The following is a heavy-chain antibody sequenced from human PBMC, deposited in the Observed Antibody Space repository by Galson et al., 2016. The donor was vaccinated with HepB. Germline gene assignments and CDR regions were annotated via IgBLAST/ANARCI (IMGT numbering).Heavy chain of an antibody. Sequence: ETLSLTCAVYGGSFSGYYWSWIRQPPGKGLEWIGEIKHSGSTNYNPSLKSRVTISVDTSKNPLSLKLSSVTAADTAVYYCARVGAVGETLYHFDYWGQGTPVTVSS. CDR1: GGSFSGYY. D-gene: IGHD3-16*01. J-gene: IGHJ4*02. CDR2: IKHSGST. V-gene: IGHV4-34*01. CDR3: ARVGAVGETLYHFDY.